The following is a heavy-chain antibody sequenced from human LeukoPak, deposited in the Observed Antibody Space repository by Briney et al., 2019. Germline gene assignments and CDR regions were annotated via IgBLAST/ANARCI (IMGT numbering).Heavy chain of an antibody. D-gene: IGHD3-10*01. J-gene: IGHJ4*01. Sequence: GASVKVSCKASGGTYDVHAFAWVRQAPGQGLEWLGGVVPMSGARSRSQRFQDRLTISADASTGTAYMELRRLRSEDTAVYYCARGFLYASGKPHFDDWGHGSLITVSS. CDR3: ARGFLYASGKPHFDD. CDR2: VVPMSGAR. V-gene: IGHV1-69*13. CDR1: GGTYDVHA.